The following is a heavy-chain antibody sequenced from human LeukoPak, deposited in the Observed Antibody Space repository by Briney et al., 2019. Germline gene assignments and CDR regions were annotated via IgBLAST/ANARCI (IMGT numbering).Heavy chain of an antibody. Sequence: GGSLRLSCAASGFTFNNYPMSWVRQAPGKGLEWVSAISDNGDDTKYADSVKGRFTISRDNSKNTLYLQMNSLRVEDTAMYYCGRDWKLDYWGQGTLVTVSS. J-gene: IGHJ4*02. V-gene: IGHV3-23*01. CDR3: GRDWKLDY. CDR2: ISDNGDDT. D-gene: IGHD1-1*01. CDR1: GFTFNNYP.